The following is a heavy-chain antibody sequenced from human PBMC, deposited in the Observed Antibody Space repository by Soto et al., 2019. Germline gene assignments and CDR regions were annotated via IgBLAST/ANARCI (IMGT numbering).Heavy chain of an antibody. J-gene: IGHJ4*02. D-gene: IGHD6-13*01. CDR3: ARPDSSSWAAPFGS. Sequence: SETLYTTRTISFASIPRRNYYLGWLRHPPGKGLQWIGSSSYTGNTYFNPSLRSRVTISFDTSKNQFSLRLTSVTASDTAVYYCARPDSSSWAAPFGSWGQGTLVTVS. V-gene: IGHV4-39*01. CDR1: FASIPRRNYY. CDR2: SSYTGNT.